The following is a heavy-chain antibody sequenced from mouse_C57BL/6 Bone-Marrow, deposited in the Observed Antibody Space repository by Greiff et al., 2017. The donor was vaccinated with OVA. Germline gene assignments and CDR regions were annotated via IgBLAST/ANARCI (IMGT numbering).Heavy chain of an antibody. CDR2: INPSSGYT. Sequence: QVQLKQSGAELAKPGAAVKLSCKASGYTFTSYWMHWVKQRPGQGLEWIGYINPSSGYTKYNQKFKDKATLTADKSSSTAYMQLSSLTYEDSAVYYCAREDYGSSHYFDYWGQGTTLTVSS. D-gene: IGHD1-1*01. CDR1: GYTFTSYW. V-gene: IGHV1-7*01. J-gene: IGHJ2*01. CDR3: AREDYGSSHYFDY.